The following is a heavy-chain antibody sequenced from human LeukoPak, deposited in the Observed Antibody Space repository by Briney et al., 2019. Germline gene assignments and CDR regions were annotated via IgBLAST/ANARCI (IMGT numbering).Heavy chain of an antibody. CDR1: GFTFSSYA. CDR2: ISGSGGST. J-gene: IGHJ4*02. V-gene: IGHV3-23*01. Sequence: GGSLRLSCETSGFTFSSYAMTWVRQAPGKGLEWVSAISGSGGSTYYADSVKGRFTISRDNSKNTLYLQMNSLRAEDTAVYYCAKYIRDYDSSGYYLEIGYFDYWGQGTLVTVSS. D-gene: IGHD3-22*01. CDR3: AKYIRDYDSSGYYLEIGYFDY.